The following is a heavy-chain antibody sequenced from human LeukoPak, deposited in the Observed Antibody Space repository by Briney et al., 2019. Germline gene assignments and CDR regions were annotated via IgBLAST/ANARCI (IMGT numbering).Heavy chain of an antibody. J-gene: IGHJ4*02. V-gene: IGHV1-2*02. CDR2: IDPNSGGT. D-gene: IGHD6-19*01. CDR1: GYTFTSYG. CDR3: ARLHSSGDNF. Sequence: ASVKVSCKASGYTFTSYGISWVRQAPGQGLEWMGWIDPNSGGTNYAQKFQGRVTMTRDTSISTAYMELSRLRSDDTAVYYCARLHSSGDNFWGQGTLVTVSS.